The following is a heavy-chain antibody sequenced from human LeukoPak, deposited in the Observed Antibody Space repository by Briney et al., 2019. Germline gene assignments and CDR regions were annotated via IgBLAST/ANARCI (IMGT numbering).Heavy chain of an antibody. CDR2: ISYDGSNK. Sequence: GGSLRLSCAASGFTFSSYAMHWVRQAPGKGLEWVAVISYDGSNKYYADSVKGRFAISRDNSKNTLYLQMNSLRAEDTAVYYCAKDWFPPANWFDPWGQGTLVTVSS. V-gene: IGHV3-30*09. CDR3: AKDWFPPANWFDP. D-gene: IGHD3-10*01. CDR1: GFTFSSYA. J-gene: IGHJ5*02.